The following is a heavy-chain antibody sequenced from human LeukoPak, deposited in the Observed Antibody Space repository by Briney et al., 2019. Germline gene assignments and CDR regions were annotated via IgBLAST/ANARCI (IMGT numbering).Heavy chain of an antibody. J-gene: IGHJ2*01. CDR3: ARDSSGDYWYFGL. V-gene: IGHV4-31*03. CDR2: LYSVGST. Sequence: PSETLSLTCTVSGGSISSGAYYWSWIRQHPEKGLEWIGYLYSVGSTYYNPSLKSRVTISVDTSKNQVSLKMTPVTAADTAVYYCARDSSGDYWYFGLWGRGTLVTVSS. D-gene: IGHD4-17*01. CDR1: GGSISSGAYY.